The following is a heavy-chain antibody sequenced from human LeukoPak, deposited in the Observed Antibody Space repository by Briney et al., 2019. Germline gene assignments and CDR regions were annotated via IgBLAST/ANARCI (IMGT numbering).Heavy chain of an antibody. CDR1: GFTFSGFA. J-gene: IGHJ1*01. D-gene: IGHD3-16*01. Sequence: GGSLRLSCAASGFTFSGFAMSWIRQAPGKGLEWVSSISRSGESTFYADSVKGRFTISRDNSKNTVSLQMNSLRGDDTAVYYCAKDDAWGRYKDWGQGTLVNVSS. V-gene: IGHV3-23*01. CDR3: AKDDAWGRYKD. CDR2: ISRSGEST.